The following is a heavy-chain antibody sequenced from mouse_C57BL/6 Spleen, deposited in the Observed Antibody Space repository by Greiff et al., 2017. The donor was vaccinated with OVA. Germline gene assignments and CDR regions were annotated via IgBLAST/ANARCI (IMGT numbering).Heavy chain of an antibody. CDR1: GYAFSSSW. D-gene: IGHD2-4*01. V-gene: IGHV1-82*01. CDR3: ARSDYAWFAY. J-gene: IGHJ3*01. CDR2: IYPGDGDT. Sequence: QVQLKESGPELVKPGASVKISCTASGYAFSSSWMNWVKQRPGKGLEWIGRIYPGDGDTNYNGKFKGKATLTADKSSSTAYMQLSSLTSEDSAVYFCARSDYAWFAYWGQGTLVTVSA.